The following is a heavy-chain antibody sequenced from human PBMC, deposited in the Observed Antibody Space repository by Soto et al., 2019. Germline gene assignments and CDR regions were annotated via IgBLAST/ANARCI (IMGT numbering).Heavy chain of an antibody. Sequence: QVQLQESGPGLVKPSQTLSLTCSVSGYSMRIGGYYWSWIRQLPGKGLEWIGYIYYSGSTNYNPSVKGRVTISVDTSKNLFSLRLSSVTAADTAVYYCAGGKGSGRARDWFDTWGQGTRVTVSS. D-gene: IGHD3-10*01. CDR2: IYYSGST. CDR3: AGGKGSGRARDWFDT. CDR1: GYSMRIGGYY. J-gene: IGHJ5*02. V-gene: IGHV4-31*03.